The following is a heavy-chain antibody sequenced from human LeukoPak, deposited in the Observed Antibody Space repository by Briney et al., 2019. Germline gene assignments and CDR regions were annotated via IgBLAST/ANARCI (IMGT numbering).Heavy chain of an antibody. J-gene: IGHJ5*02. Sequence: GGSLRLSCAASGFTVSSNYMSWVRQAPGKGLEWVSVIYSGGSTYYADSVKGRFTISRDNSKNTLYLQMNSLRAEDTAVYYCARDWGLGSSSWYSWFDPWGQGTLVTVSS. D-gene: IGHD6-13*01. CDR3: ARDWGLGSSSWYSWFDP. V-gene: IGHV3-66*01. CDR2: IYSGGST. CDR1: GFTVSSNY.